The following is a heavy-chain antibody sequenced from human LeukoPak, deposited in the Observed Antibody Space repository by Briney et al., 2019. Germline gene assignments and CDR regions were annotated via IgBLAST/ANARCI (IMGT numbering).Heavy chain of an antibody. CDR2: IRYDGSNK. Sequence: GGSLRLSCAASGFTFSSYGMHWVRQAPGKGLEWVAFIRYDGSNKYYADSVKGRFTISRDNSKNTLYLQMNSLRAEHTAVYYCAKGPKSVGATTSVDYWGQGTLVTVSS. V-gene: IGHV3-30*02. D-gene: IGHD1-26*01. J-gene: IGHJ4*02. CDR1: GFTFSSYG. CDR3: AKGPKSVGATTSVDY.